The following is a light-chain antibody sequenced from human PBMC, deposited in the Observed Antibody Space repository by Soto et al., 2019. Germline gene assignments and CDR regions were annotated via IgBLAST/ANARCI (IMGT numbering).Light chain of an antibody. CDR2: VGTGGIVG. CDR1: SDYSNYN. V-gene: IGLV9-49*01. J-gene: IGLJ3*02. CDR3: GADHGSGSNLIWV. Sequence: QSVLTLPPSASASLGASVTLTCTLSSDYSNYNVDWYQQRPGKGPRFVMRVGTGGIVGSKGDGIPDRFSALGSGLNRYLIIKNIQEEDESDFHCGADHGSGSNLIWVFGGGTKLTVL.